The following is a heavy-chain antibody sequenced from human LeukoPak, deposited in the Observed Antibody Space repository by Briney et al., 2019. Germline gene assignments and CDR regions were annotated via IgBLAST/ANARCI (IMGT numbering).Heavy chain of an antibody. CDR1: GGSISTYS. CDR3: ARDVDTGYYGMDV. D-gene: IGHD5-18*01. Sequence: SETLSLTCTVSGGSISTYSWNWIRQAPGAGLQWLGYVYTTTTNYNSSLKRRVTISADTSKNQFSLRLNSVTAADAAVYFCARDVDTGYYGMDVWGQGTTVTVSS. CDR2: VYTTTT. V-gene: IGHV4-4*08. J-gene: IGHJ6*02.